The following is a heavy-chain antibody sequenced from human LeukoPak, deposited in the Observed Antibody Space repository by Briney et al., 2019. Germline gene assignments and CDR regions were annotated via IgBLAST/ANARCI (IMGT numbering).Heavy chain of an antibody. CDR3: AKALGGRGYSYGALDY. CDR2: IYDSGNT. V-gene: IGHV4-31*03. D-gene: IGHD5-18*01. CDR1: GGSNSSGGYY. Sequence: SQTLSLTCTVSGGSNSSGGYYWNWFRQHPEKGLEWIGYIYDSGNTYYSPSLKSRVTISLDTSKNQFSLKLSSVTAADTAVYYCAKALGGRGYSYGALDYWGQGILVTVSS. J-gene: IGHJ4*02.